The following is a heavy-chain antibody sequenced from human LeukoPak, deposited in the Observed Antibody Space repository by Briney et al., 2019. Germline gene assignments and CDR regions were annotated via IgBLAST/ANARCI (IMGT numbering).Heavy chain of an antibody. CDR1: GFTFTSYW. V-gene: IGHV3-7*03. D-gene: IGHD2-15*01. J-gene: IGHJ3*02. CDR3: ARGRVAASPRGSDAFDI. Sequence: GGSLRLSCVASGFTFTSYWMSWVRQAPGKGLEWVANIKQDGSEKYYLDSLEGRFTISRDNAKNSLYLQMNSLRAEDTAVYYCARGRVAASPRGSDAFDIWGQGTMVTVSS. CDR2: IKQDGSEK.